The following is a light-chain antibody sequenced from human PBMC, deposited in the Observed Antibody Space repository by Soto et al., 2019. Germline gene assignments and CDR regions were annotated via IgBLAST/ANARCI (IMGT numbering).Light chain of an antibody. CDR2: DVT. V-gene: IGLV2-14*01. CDR3: NSYTTANTYV. Sequence: QSVLTQAASVSGSPGQSITISCSGSSSDIGEYKYVSWYQQHPGKAPKLMIYDVTNRPSGVSDRFSGSKSGSTASLTISGLQAEDEADYYCNSYTTANTYVFGSGTKVTVL. CDR1: SSDIGEYKY. J-gene: IGLJ1*01.